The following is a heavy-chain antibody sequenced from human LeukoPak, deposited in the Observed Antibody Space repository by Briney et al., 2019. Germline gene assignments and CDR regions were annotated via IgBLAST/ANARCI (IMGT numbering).Heavy chain of an antibody. Sequence: PSETLSLTCTVSGGSISSSSYYWGWIRQPPGKGLEWIGSIYYSGSTYYNPSLKSRVTISVDTSKNQFSLKLSSVTAADTAVYYCARQKIAVAGYNDYWGQGTLVTVSS. CDR2: IYYSGST. J-gene: IGHJ4*02. D-gene: IGHD6-19*01. CDR1: GGSISSSSYY. V-gene: IGHV4-39*01. CDR3: ARQKIAVAGYNDY.